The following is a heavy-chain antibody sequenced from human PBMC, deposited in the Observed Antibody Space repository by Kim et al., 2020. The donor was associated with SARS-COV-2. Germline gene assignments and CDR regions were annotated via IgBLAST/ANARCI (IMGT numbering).Heavy chain of an antibody. CDR1: GGSISSSSYY. CDR3: ARHRGYGDYGSGFDI. J-gene: IGHJ3*02. D-gene: IGHD4-17*01. CDR2: IYYSGST. V-gene: IGHV4-39*01. Sequence: SETLSLTCTVSGGSISSSSYYWGWIRQPPGKGLEWIGSIYYSGSTYYNPSLKSRVTISVDTSKNQFSLKLSSVTAADTAVYYCARHRGYGDYGSGFDIWGQGTMVTVSS.